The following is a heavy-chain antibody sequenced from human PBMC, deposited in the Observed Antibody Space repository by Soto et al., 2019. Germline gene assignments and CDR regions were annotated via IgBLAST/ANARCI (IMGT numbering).Heavy chain of an antibody. Sequence: PGGSLRLSCAASGFTFSSYSMNWVRQAPGKGLEWVSSISSSSSYIYYADSVKGRFTISRDNAKNSLYLQMNSLRAEDTAVYYCAREAGHYYDFWSGYFQTNYYYYGMDVWGQGTRVTVSS. CDR3: AREAGHYYDFWSGYFQTNYYYYGMDV. J-gene: IGHJ6*02. CDR2: ISSSSSYI. D-gene: IGHD3-3*01. CDR1: GFTFSSYS. V-gene: IGHV3-21*01.